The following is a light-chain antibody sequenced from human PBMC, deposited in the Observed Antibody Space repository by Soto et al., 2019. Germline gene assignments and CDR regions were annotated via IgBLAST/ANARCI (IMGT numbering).Light chain of an antibody. CDR3: SSYSSSSIWV. CDR1: SGDVGSYKY. V-gene: IGLV2-14*01. CDR2: EVN. Sequence: QSALTQPASVSGSPGQSISVSCTGSSGDVGSYKYVSWYQQHPGKAPKLIIYEVNKRPSGVSDRFSGSKSGNTASLTISGLQAEDEADYYCSSYSSSSIWVFGGGTKLTVL. J-gene: IGLJ3*02.